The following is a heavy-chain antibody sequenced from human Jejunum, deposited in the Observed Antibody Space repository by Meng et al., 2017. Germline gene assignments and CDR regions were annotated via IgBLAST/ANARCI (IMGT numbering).Heavy chain of an antibody. J-gene: IGHJ4*02. D-gene: IGHD3-10*01. Sequence: GGSLRLSCATSGFTFNNYALHWVRQAPGKGLEWVAVISYDGSSKFYADSVKGRFTISRDSSKGTMYLQMSSLRSEDTAKYYCAREYYGSGSSFDYWGQGTLVTVSS. V-gene: IGHV3-30*14. CDR1: GFTFNNYA. CDR2: ISYDGSSK. CDR3: AREYYGSGSSFDY.